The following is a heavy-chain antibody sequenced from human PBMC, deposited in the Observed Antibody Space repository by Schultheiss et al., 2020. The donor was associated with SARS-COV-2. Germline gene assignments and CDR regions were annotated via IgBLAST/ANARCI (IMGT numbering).Heavy chain of an antibody. CDR1: GFTFSSYE. D-gene: IGHD6-6*01. Sequence: GGSLRLSCAASGFTFSSYEMNWVRQAPGKGLEWVAVISYDGSNKYYADSVKGRFIISRDNSKNTLYLQMNSLRAEDSAVYYCARNAARLITRAQFDYWGQGTLVTVSS. CDR3: ARNAARLITRAQFDY. J-gene: IGHJ4*02. CDR2: ISYDGSNK. V-gene: IGHV3-30*04.